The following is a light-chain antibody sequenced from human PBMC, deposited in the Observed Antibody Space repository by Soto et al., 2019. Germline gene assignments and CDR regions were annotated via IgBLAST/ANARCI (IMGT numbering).Light chain of an antibody. CDR2: KAS. J-gene: IGKJ1*01. CDR3: QQYNSYRA. Sequence: DIQMTQSRSTLSASVGDRVTITCRASQSINSWLAWHQQKPGKAPKLLISKASSLQRGVPSRFSGSGSGTEFTLTISSLQPDDFATYYCQQYNSYRAFGQGTKVDIK. CDR1: QSINSW. V-gene: IGKV1-5*03.